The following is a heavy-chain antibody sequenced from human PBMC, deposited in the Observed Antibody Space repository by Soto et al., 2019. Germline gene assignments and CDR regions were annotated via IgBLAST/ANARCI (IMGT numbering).Heavy chain of an antibody. J-gene: IGHJ6*02. D-gene: IGHD3-3*01. CDR1: GVSISSYY. Sequence: SETLSLTCTVSGVSISSYYWSCIRQPPGKGLEWIGYIYYSGSTNYNPSLKSRVTISVDTSKNQFSLKLSSVTAADTAVYYCARERGGWIFGVTYRGNGMDVWGQGATVTVS. CDR2: IYYSGST. V-gene: IGHV4-59*01. CDR3: ARERGGWIFGVTYRGNGMDV.